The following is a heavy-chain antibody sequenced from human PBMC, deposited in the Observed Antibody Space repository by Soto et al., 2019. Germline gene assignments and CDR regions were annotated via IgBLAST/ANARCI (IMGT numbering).Heavy chain of an antibody. CDR1: GYTFTSYG. CDR3: ARAGAGFFISTSCYGKRGGSAP. V-gene: IGHV1-18*01. CDR2: ISAYNGNT. Sequence: ASVKVSCKASGYTFTSYGISWVRQAPGQGLEWMGWISAYNGNTNYAQKLQGRVTVTTDTSTSTAYMELRSLRSDDTAVYYCARAGAGFFISTSCYGKRGGSAPWGQGTRVPVSS. D-gene: IGHD2-2*01. J-gene: IGHJ5*02.